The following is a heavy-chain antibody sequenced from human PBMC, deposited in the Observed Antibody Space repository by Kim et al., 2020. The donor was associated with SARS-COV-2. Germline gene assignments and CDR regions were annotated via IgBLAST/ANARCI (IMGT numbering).Heavy chain of an antibody. CDR2: ISYDGSNK. D-gene: IGHD5-18*01. CDR1: GFTFSSYA. J-gene: IGHJ4*02. CDR3: ARGWIQLWWGNCFDY. Sequence: GGSLRLSCAASGFTFSSYAMHWVRQAPGKGLEWVAVISYDGSNKYYADSVKGRFTISRDNSKNTLYLQMNSLRAEDTAVYYCARGWIQLWWGNCFDYWGQGTLVTVSS. V-gene: IGHV3-30-3*01.